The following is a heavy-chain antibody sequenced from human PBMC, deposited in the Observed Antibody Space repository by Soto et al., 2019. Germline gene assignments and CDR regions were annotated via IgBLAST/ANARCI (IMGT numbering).Heavy chain of an antibody. CDR3: ARVERAFCGGDCYFDYFDY. Sequence: ESGGGLVQPGGSLRLSCVASGFTLSRYWMSWVRQAPGKGLEWVANIKQDGSEKYYVDSVKGRFTISRDNAQNSLYLQMNSLRAEDTAVYYCARVERAFCGGDCYFDYFDYWGQGTLVTVSS. CDR2: IKQDGSEK. J-gene: IGHJ4*02. D-gene: IGHD2-21*02. V-gene: IGHV3-7*03. CDR1: GFTLSRYW.